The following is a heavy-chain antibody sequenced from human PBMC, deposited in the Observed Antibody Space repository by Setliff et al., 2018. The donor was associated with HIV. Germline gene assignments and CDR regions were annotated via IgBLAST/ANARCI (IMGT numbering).Heavy chain of an antibody. V-gene: IGHV4-34*01. D-gene: IGHD6-19*01. CDR3: ARQGAVTGHSFDY. J-gene: IGHJ4*02. CDR2: INHSGST. Sequence: SQTLSLTCAVHGESFSSYYWSWIRQPPGRGLEWIGEINHSGSTNYNPSLKSRVTISVDTSKNHFSLRQRHVTAADTAGYYCARQGAVTGHSFDYWGQGALVTVSS. CDR1: GESFSSYY.